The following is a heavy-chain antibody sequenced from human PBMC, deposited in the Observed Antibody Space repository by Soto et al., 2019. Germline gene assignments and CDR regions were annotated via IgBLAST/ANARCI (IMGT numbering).Heavy chain of an antibody. V-gene: IGHV1-18*04. Sequence: ASVKVSCKASGYSFATYGFSWVRQAPGQGLECVGWISAHNGDTHYSQKFQGRVTLTTDTSTNTGYMEPRSLTSDDTAVYFCARDCSSLSCPDTAAAKDVYCYGMDVWGQGTTVTVSS. CDR3: ARDCSSLSCPDTAAAKDVYCYGMDV. CDR1: GYSFATYG. CDR2: ISAHNGDT. D-gene: IGHD2-2*01. J-gene: IGHJ6*02.